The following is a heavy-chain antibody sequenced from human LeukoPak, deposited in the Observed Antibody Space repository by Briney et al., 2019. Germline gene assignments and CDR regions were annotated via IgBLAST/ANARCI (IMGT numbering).Heavy chain of an antibody. J-gene: IGHJ2*01. V-gene: IGHV4-34*01. CDR3: ARVVPAGGSWYFDL. CDR2: INHSGIT. CDR1: GGSFSDSY. Sequence: NPSETLSLTCAVYGGSFSDSYWSWIRQPPGKGLEWIGEINHSGITSYNPSLKSRVTLSVHTSKNQFSLKVNSVTAADTAVYFCARVVPAGGSWYFDLWGRGTLVTVSS. D-gene: IGHD2-2*01.